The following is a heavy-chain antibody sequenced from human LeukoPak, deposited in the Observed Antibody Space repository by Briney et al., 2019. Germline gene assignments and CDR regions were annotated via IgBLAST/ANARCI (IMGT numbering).Heavy chain of an antibody. D-gene: IGHD1-14*01. J-gene: IGHJ4*02. Sequence: GGSLRLSCAASGFTFSSYAMHWVRQAPGMGLEWVAVISYDGSNKYYADSVKGRFTISRDNSKNTLYLQMNSLRAEDTAVYYCASLTGWHFDYWGQGTLVTVSS. V-gene: IGHV3-30*04. CDR1: GFTFSSYA. CDR2: ISYDGSNK. CDR3: ASLTGWHFDY.